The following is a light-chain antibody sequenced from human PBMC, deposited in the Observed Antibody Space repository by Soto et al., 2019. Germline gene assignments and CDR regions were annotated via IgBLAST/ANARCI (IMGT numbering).Light chain of an antibody. CDR2: TAS. CDR1: QSVSIW. V-gene: IGKV1-5*03. J-gene: IGKJ1*01. Sequence: DVQMTQSPSTLSASVGDRVTITCRASQSVSIWLAWYQQKPGKAPKLLIYTASSLESGVPSRFSGSGSGAEFTLTISSLQPDDFATYYCQQDNSYLWTFGQGTKVEIK. CDR3: QQDNSYLWT.